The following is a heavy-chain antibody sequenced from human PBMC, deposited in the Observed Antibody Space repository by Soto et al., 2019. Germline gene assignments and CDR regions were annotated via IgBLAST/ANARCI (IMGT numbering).Heavy chain of an antibody. CDR3: AKVGYFDWLSPLEY. CDR2: ISGSGGST. Sequence: EVQLLESGGGWVQPGGSLRLSCVASGFTFSSYAMSWVRQAPGKGLEWVSAISGSGGSTYYADSVKGRFTISRDNSKNTVYLQMNSLRAEDTAVYYCAKVGYFDWLSPLEYWGQGTLVTVSS. V-gene: IGHV3-23*01. D-gene: IGHD3-9*01. CDR1: GFTFSSYA. J-gene: IGHJ4*02.